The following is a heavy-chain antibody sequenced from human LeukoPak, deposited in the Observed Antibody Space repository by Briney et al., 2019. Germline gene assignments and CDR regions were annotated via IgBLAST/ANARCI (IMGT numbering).Heavy chain of an antibody. CDR1: GYTFTGYY. CDR2: INPNSGGT. Sequence: ASVKVSCKASGYTFTGYYMHWVRQAPGQGLEWMGWINPNSGGTNYAQKFQGRVTMTRDTSISTAYMELSRLRSGDTAVYYCARETRWELLQPVSAFDIWGQGTMVTVSS. J-gene: IGHJ3*02. CDR3: ARETRWELLQPVSAFDI. D-gene: IGHD1-26*01. V-gene: IGHV1-2*02.